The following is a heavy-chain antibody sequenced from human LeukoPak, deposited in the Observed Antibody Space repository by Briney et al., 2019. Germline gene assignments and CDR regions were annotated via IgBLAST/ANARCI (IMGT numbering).Heavy chain of an antibody. CDR3: TKDYYYGSGSYTDY. V-gene: IGHV3-30*18. J-gene: IGHJ4*02. D-gene: IGHD3-10*01. Sequence: GGSLRLSCAASGFTFTSYGMHWVRQAPGKGLEWVAAISNDGNKKYYSDSVKGRFTNSRDNSKTTLYLQMNSLRVEDTAVYYCTKDYYYGSGSYTDYWGQGTLVTVSS. CDR2: ISNDGNKK. CDR1: GFTFTSYG.